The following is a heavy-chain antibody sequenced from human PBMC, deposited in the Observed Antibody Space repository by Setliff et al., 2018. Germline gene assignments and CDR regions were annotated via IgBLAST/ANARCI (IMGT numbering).Heavy chain of an antibody. J-gene: IGHJ4*02. CDR1: GFTFNSYS. CDR2: ISSTGSYK. CDR3: ARDSGGSGWAYFFDY. Sequence: GGSLRLSCAASGFTFNSYSINWVRQAPGKGLEWVSSISSTGSYKPYADSVRGRFTISRDNAKNTLYLQMNSLRAEDTAVYYCARDSGGSGWAYFFDYWGQGTLVTVSS. V-gene: IGHV3-21*06. D-gene: IGHD6-19*01.